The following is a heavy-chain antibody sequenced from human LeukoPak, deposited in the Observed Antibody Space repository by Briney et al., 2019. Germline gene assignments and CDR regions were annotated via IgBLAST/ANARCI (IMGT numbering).Heavy chain of an antibody. D-gene: IGHD5-18*01. Sequence: SETLSLTCTVSGGSISSYYWSWIRQPPGKGLEWIGYIYYSGSTNYNPSLKSRVTISVDTSKNQFSLKLSSVTAADTAVYYCARVGYSYGWFFDYWGQGTLVTVSS. CDR2: IYYSGST. J-gene: IGHJ4*02. V-gene: IGHV4-59*08. CDR3: ARVGYSYGWFFDY. CDR1: GGSISSYY.